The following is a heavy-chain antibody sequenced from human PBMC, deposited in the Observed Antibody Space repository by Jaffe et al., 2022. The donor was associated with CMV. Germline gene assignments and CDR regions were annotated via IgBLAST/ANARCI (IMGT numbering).Heavy chain of an antibody. J-gene: IGHJ6*02. D-gene: IGHD5-18*01. V-gene: IGHV3-9*01. CDR3: AKDMSQLWLYYGMDV. CDR1: GFTFDDYA. Sequence: EVQLVESGGGLVQPGRSLRLSCAASGFTFDDYAMHWVRQAPGKGLEWVSGISWNSGSIGYADSVKGRFTISRDNAKNSLYLQMNSLRAEDTALYYCAKDMSQLWLYYGMDVWGQGTTVTVSS. CDR2: ISWNSGSI.